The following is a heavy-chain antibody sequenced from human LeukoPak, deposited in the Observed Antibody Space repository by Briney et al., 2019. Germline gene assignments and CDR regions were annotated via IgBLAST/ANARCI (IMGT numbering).Heavy chain of an antibody. CDR2: IIPIFGTA. CDR3: ARYCSGGSCYGSLDY. Sequence: SVKVSRKASGGTFSSYAISWVRQAPGQGLEWMGGIIPIFGTANYAQKFQGRVTITTDESTSTAYMELSSLRSEDTAVYYCARYCSGGSCYGSLDYWGQGTLVTVSS. V-gene: IGHV1-69*05. CDR1: GGTFSSYA. D-gene: IGHD2-15*01. J-gene: IGHJ4*02.